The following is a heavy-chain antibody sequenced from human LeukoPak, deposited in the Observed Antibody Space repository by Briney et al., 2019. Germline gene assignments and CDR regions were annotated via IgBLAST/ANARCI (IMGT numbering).Heavy chain of an antibody. CDR1: GGSISSYY. D-gene: IGHD3-10*01. V-gene: IGHV4-59*08. J-gene: IGHJ3*02. CDR3: ARVSITMVRGVIDAFDM. CDR2: IYYSGST. Sequence: PSETLSLTCTVSGGSISSYYWSWIRQPPGKGLEWIGYIYYSGSTNYNPSLKSRVTISVDTSKNQFSLKLSSVAAADTAMYYCARVSITMVRGVIDAFDMWGQGTMVIVSS.